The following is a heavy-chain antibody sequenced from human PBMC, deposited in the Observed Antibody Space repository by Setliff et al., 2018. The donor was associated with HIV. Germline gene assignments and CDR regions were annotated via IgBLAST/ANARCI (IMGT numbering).Heavy chain of an antibody. CDR2: THTSGST. D-gene: IGHD2-15*01. V-gene: IGHV4-61*09. CDR3: ARDDRCSGGCCYSY. CDR1: GASVSSGFYY. J-gene: IGHJ4*02. Sequence: SETLSLTCTVSGASVSSGFYYWSWVRQPAGEGLEWIGHTHTSGSTYYYPSLKSRVTISVDTSKNQFSLKLSSVTAADTAVYYCARDDRCSGGCCYSYWGQGALGTVS.